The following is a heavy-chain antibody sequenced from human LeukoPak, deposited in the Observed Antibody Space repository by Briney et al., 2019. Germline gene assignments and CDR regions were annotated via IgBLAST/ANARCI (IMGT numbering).Heavy chain of an antibody. V-gene: IGHV4-4*07. CDR3: ARGSKDIVVVPAANADKRDFDY. D-gene: IGHD2-2*01. Sequence: SETLSLTCTVSGGSISSYYWSWIRQPAGKGLEWIGRIYTSGSTNYNPSLKSRVTMSVDTSKNQFSLKLSSVTAADTAVYYCARGSKDIVVVPAANADKRDFDYWGQGTLVTVSS. J-gene: IGHJ4*02. CDR1: GGSISSYY. CDR2: IYTSGST.